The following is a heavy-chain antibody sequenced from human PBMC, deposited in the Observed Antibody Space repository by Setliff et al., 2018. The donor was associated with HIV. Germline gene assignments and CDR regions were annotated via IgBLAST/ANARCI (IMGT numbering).Heavy chain of an antibody. D-gene: IGHD5-18*01. Sequence: GGSLRLSCAASGFTFSNAWMSWVRQAPGKGLEWVGRIKRKSDGGTTDYAAPVTGRFTISRDDSKNTLYLQMSSLKTEDTAVYHCVTEGHIYGYHGLDIWGQGTMVTVS. CDR1: GFTFSNAW. V-gene: IGHV3-15*05. CDR3: VTEGHIYGYHGLDI. J-gene: IGHJ3*02. CDR2: IKRKSDGGTT.